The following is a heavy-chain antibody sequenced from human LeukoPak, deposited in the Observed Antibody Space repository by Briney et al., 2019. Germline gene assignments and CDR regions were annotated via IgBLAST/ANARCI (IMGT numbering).Heavy chain of an antibody. CDR2: ISGSGGTT. Sequence: GGSLRLSCAASGFTFNNYAMNWVRQAPGKGLEWVSVISGSGGTTHYADSVKGRFTISRDSSKNTLYLQMNSLRAEDTAVYYCAKVSGGGLYYDGMDVWGQGTTVTVSS. CDR3: AKVSGGGLYYDGMDV. V-gene: IGHV3-23*01. D-gene: IGHD1-14*01. J-gene: IGHJ6*02. CDR1: GFTFNNYA.